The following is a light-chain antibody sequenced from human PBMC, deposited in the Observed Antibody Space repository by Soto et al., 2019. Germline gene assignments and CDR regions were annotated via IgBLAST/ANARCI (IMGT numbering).Light chain of an antibody. CDR1: SSDVGGYTY. CDR2: DVI. V-gene: IGLV2-14*03. CDR3: SSYTSGSRVV. J-gene: IGLJ2*01. Sequence: QSALTQPASVSGSPGQSITISCTGTSSDVGGYTYVSWYQQHPDKAPKLIIFDVINRPSGISNRFSGSKSGSTASLTISGLQAEDEADYYCSSYTSGSRVVFGGGTKLTVL.